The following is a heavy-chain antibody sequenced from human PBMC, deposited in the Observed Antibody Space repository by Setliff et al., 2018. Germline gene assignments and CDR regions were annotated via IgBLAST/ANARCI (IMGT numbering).Heavy chain of an antibody. V-gene: IGHV4-61*08. D-gene: IGHD3-10*01. CDR3: ARDKTVQRFIT. Sequence: PSETLSLTCTVSGGSISSGDYYWSWIRQPPGKGLEWIGYIYYSGNTDYNPSLKSRVTISIDTSKNQFSLKLSSVTAADTAVYYCARDKTVQRFITWGQGTLVTVSS. CDR2: IYYSGNT. J-gene: IGHJ5*02. CDR1: GGSISSGDYY.